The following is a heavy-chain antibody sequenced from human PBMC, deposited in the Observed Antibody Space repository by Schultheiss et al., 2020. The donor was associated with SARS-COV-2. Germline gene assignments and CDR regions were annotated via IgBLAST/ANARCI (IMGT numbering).Heavy chain of an antibody. CDR2: IWYDGSNK. V-gene: IGHV3-33*01. J-gene: IGHJ5*02. Sequence: GESLKISCVASGFTFSSYGMHWVRQAPGKGLEWVAVIWYDGSNKYYADSVKGRFTISRDNAKNSLYLQMNSLRAEDTAVYYCARPLAGGQFKSHSWFDPWGQGTLVTVSS. CDR1: GFTFSSYG. CDR3: ARPLAGGQFKSHSWFDP. D-gene: IGHD1-26*01.